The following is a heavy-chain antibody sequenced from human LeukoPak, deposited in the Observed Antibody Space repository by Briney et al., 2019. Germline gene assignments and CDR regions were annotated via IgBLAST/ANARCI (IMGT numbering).Heavy chain of an antibody. CDR2: ISSSSSTI. V-gene: IGHV3-48*01. CDR1: GFIFSSYS. J-gene: IGHJ4*02. Sequence: QPGGSLRLSCAASGFIFSSYSMNWVRQAPGKGLEWVSYISSSSSTIYYADSVKGRFTISRDNAKDSLYLQMNSLRAEDTAVYYCARVLHKRNYDSSVYYGYWGQGTLVTVSS. D-gene: IGHD3-22*01. CDR3: ARVLHKRNYDSSVYYGY.